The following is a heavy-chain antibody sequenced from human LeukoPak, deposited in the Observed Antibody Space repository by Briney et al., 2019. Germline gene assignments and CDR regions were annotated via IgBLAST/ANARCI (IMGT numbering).Heavy chain of an antibody. CDR1: GYSFTSQD. CDR2: INPGNGDT. V-gene: IGHV1-3*01. J-gene: IGHJ4*02. D-gene: IGHD5-18*01. Sequence: ASVKVSCKTSGYSFTSQDMHWVRQAPGQSLEWMGCINPGNGDTKYSQEFQGRVTMTRDTSISTAYMELSRLRSDDTAVYYCARGTGEGYTYGRYYFDYWGQGTLVTVSS. CDR3: ARGTGEGYTYGRYYFDY.